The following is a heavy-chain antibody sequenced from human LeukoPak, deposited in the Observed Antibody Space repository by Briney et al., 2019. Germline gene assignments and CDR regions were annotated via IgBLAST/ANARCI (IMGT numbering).Heavy chain of an antibody. CDR1: GYTFTGYY. J-gene: IGHJ4*02. CDR2: INPNSGGT. Sequence: VASVKVSCKASGYTFTGYYMHWVRQAPGQGLEWMGWINPNSGGTNYAQKFQGRVTMTRDTSISTAYMELSRLRSDDTAVYYCARDSLLLWFGEFPYYFDYWGQGTLVTVSS. CDR3: ARDSLLLWFGEFPYYFDY. D-gene: IGHD3-10*01. V-gene: IGHV1-2*02.